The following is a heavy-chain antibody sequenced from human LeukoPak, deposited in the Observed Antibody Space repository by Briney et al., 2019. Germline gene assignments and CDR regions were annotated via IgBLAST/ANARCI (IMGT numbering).Heavy chain of an antibody. V-gene: IGHV1-3*01. CDR1: EYTFTDYA. Sequence: EASVKVSCKASEYTFTDYAINWVRQAPGQRLEWMGWINAGSGNTRYSQRFQGRVTITRDTSASTAYMELSSLTSEDTAVYYCARGRWSATTASYYLDFWGQGTLVTVSS. CDR2: INAGSGNT. J-gene: IGHJ4*02. D-gene: IGHD5-24*01. CDR3: ARGRWSATTASYYLDF.